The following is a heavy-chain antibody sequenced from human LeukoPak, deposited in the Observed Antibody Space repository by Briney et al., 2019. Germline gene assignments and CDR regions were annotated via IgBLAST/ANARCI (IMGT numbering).Heavy chain of an antibody. CDR1: GFTFSSYW. Sequence: GGSLRLSCAGSGFTFSSYWMHWVRRAPGKGLVWVSRISTDASSTTYADSVKGRFTISRDNAKNSLYLQMNSLRAEDTAVYYCAELGITMIGGVWGKGTTVTISS. V-gene: IGHV3-74*01. J-gene: IGHJ6*04. CDR2: ISTDASST. CDR3: AELGITMIGGV. D-gene: IGHD3-10*02.